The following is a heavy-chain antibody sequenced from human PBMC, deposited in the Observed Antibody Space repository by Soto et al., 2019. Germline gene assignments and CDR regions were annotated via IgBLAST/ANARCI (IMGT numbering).Heavy chain of an antibody. Sequence: QVQLVESGGGVVQPGRSLRLSCAASGFTFSSYAMHWVRQAPGKGLEWVAVISYDGSNKYYADSVKGRFTISRDNSKNTRYLPMKSLRAEDTAVDYCARPLWRNDYNWGYFDLWGRGTLFTVSS. CDR2: ISYDGSNK. CDR3: ARPLWRNDYNWGYFDL. D-gene: IGHD4-4*01. J-gene: IGHJ2*01. V-gene: IGHV3-30-3*01. CDR1: GFTFSSYA.